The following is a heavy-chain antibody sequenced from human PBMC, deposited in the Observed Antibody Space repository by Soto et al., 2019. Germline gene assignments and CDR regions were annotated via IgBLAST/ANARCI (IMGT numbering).Heavy chain of an antibody. V-gene: IGHV3-30*18. CDR2: ISDDGSNT. CDR1: VFTFSNYA. CDR3: VKVGGYDGYEPLDK. J-gene: IGHJ4*02. D-gene: IGHD5-12*01. Sequence: QVQLVESGGGVVQPGRSLRLSCAASVFTFSNYAMHWVRQAPGKGLEWVAVISDDGSNTYYADSVKGRFTISRDNPKNTLYLQMNILRAEDTAVYYCVKVGGYDGYEPLDKWGQGTLVTVSS.